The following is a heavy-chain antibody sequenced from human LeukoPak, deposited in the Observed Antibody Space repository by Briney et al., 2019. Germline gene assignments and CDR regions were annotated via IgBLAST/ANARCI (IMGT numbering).Heavy chain of an antibody. J-gene: IGHJ4*02. V-gene: IGHV3-33*03. Sequence: QPGRSLRLSCAASGFTFSSYGMHWVRQAPGKGLEWVAVIWYDGSNKYYADSVKGRFTISRDNAKNSLYLQMNSLRAEDTAVYYCAKLTHFYCSSTSCYIVYWGQGTLVTVSS. D-gene: IGHD2-2*02. CDR2: IWYDGSNK. CDR3: AKLTHFYCSSTSCYIVY. CDR1: GFTFSSYG.